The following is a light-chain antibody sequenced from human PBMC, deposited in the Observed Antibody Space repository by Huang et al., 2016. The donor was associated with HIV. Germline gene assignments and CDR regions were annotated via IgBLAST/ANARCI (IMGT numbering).Light chain of an antibody. CDR2: DAS. Sequence: DIQMTQSPSTLSASVGDRVTITCRASQSSDSYLAWYQQKPGKAPKLLIYDASSLDSGVPSRFSGSGSVTEFTLTISSLQPDNFATYYCQQYHSYPGTFGQGTKVEIK. J-gene: IGKJ1*01. CDR1: QSSDSY. V-gene: IGKV1-5*01. CDR3: QQYHSYPGT.